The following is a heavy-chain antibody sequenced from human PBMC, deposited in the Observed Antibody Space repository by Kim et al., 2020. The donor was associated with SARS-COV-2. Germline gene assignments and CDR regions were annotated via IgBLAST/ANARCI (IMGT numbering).Heavy chain of an antibody. CDR2: ISGSGGST. J-gene: IGHJ5*02. CDR1: GFTFSSYA. D-gene: IGHD2-2*02. V-gene: IGHV3-23*01. CDR3: AKDRTCSSTSCYTEGDGP. Sequence: GGSLRLSCAASGFTFSSYAMSWVRQAPGKGLEWVSAISGSGGSTYYADSVKGRFTISRDNSKNTLYLQMNSLRAEDTAVYYCAKDRTCSSTSCYTEGDGPWGQGTLVTVSS.